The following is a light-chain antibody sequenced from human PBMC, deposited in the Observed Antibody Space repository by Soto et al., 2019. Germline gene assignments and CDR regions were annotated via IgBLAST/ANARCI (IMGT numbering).Light chain of an antibody. CDR2: GAS. CDR1: QSVSSN. V-gene: IGKV3-15*01. CDR3: QQYNNWPRLT. Sequence: EIVMTQSPATLSVSPGERATLSCRASQSVSSNLAWYQQKPGQAPRLLIYGASTRATGIPARFSGSWSGTEFTLTISSLQPEDFAVYYGQQYNNWPRLTFGGGTKVEIK. J-gene: IGKJ4*01.